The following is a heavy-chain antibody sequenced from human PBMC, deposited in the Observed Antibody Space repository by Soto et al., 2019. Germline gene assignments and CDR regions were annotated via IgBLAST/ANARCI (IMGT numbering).Heavy chain of an antibody. D-gene: IGHD7-27*01. CDR3: ASLGYFDY. Sequence: QVQLVESGGGVVQPGRSLRLSCAASGFTFSSYAMHWVRQAPGKGLEWVAVISYDGSNKYYADSVKGRFTISRDNSKNTLYLQMNRLRAEDTAVYYCASLGYFDYWGQGTLVTVSS. CDR1: GFTFSSYA. J-gene: IGHJ4*02. CDR2: ISYDGSNK. V-gene: IGHV3-30-3*01.